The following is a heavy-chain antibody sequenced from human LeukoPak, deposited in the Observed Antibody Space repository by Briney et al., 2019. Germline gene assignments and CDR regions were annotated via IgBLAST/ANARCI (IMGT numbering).Heavy chain of an antibody. CDR1: GGSISSYY. CDR2: IYYSGST. J-gene: IGHJ3*02. Sequence: SETLSLTCTVSGGSISSYYWSWIRQPPGKGLEWIAYIYYSGSTNYNPSLKSRVTISVDTSKNQFSLKLSSVTAADTAVYYCARDGGSVTSDALDIWGQGTMVTVSS. CDR3: ARDGGSVTSDALDI. V-gene: IGHV4-59*01. D-gene: IGHD4-17*01.